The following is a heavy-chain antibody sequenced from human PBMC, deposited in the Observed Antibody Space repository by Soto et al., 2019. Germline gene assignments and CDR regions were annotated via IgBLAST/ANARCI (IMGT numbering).Heavy chain of an antibody. CDR2: IYSSGYT. CDR1: GGSISSYY. Sequence: QVQLQESGPGLVKPSETLSLTCTVAGGSISSYYWNWIRQPPGKGLEWIGYIYSSGYTNYNPSLTTRVTMSVDTSKNQFSLKLSSASAADSAIYYCARGSSNDRSFGFDYWGQGTLVTVSS. V-gene: IGHV4-59*01. J-gene: IGHJ4*02. D-gene: IGHD3-22*01. CDR3: ARGSSNDRSFGFDY.